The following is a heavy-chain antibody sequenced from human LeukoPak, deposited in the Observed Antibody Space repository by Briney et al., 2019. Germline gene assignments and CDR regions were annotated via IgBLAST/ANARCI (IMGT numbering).Heavy chain of an antibody. CDR2: INPNSGGT. J-gene: IGHJ4*02. CDR3: AREDIAAAVNFDY. D-gene: IGHD6-13*01. Sequence: GASVKVSCKASGYTFTGYYMHWVRQAPGQGLEWMGWINPNSGGTNYAQKFQGRATMTRDTSISTAYMELSRLRSDDTAVYYCAREDIAAAVNFDYWGQGTLVAVSS. V-gene: IGHV1-2*02. CDR1: GYTFTGYY.